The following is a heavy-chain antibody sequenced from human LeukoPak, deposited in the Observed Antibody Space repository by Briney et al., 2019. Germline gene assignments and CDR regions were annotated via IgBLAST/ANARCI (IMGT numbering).Heavy chain of an antibody. CDR3: TTDRPTVPLDY. D-gene: IGHD4-17*01. CDR1: GFTFSNAW. Sequence: PGGSLRLSCAASGFTFSNAWMSWVRQAPGKGLERVGRIKSKTDGGTTEYAAPVKGRFTISRDDSKNTLYLQMNSLKAEDTAVYFCTTDRPTVPLDYWGQGTLVTVSS. CDR2: IKSKTDGGTT. J-gene: IGHJ4*02. V-gene: IGHV3-15*01.